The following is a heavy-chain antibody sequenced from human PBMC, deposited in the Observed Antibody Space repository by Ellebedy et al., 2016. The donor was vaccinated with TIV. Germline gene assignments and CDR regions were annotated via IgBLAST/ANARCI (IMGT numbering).Heavy chain of an antibody. CDR1: GFTVSRNY. CDR3: AKDPSDYWGCFDY. Sequence: PGGSLRLSCAASGFTVSRNYMSWVRQAPGKGLEWVSVMSGSGHRTYYADSVKGRFTISRDNSKNTLYLLMNSLRAEDTALYYCAKDPSDYWGCFDYWGQGTLVTVSS. CDR2: MSGSGHRT. D-gene: IGHD7-27*01. J-gene: IGHJ4*02. V-gene: IGHV3-23*01.